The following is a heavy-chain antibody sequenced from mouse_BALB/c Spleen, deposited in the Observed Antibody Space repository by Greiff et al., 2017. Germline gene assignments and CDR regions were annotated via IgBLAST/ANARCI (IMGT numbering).Heavy chain of an antibody. V-gene: IGHV1-80*01. D-gene: IGHD2-1*01. CDR3: ARGGDGNYGYFDV. J-gene: IGHJ1*01. CDR1: GYAFSSYW. CDR2: IYPGDGDT. Sequence: VKLMESGAELVRPGSSVKISCKASGYAFSSYWMNWVKQRPGQGLEWIGQIYPGDGDTNYNGKFKGKATLTADKSSSTAYMQLSSLTSEDSAVYFCARGGDGNYGYFDVWGAGTTVTVSS.